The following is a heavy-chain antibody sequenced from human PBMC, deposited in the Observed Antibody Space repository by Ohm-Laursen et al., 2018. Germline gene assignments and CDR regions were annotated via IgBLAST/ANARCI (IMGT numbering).Heavy chain of an antibody. J-gene: IGHJ4*02. D-gene: IGHD6-13*01. CDR1: GFTVSSNY. CDR3: ARETPAGRNYDY. V-gene: IGHV3-66*01. CDR2: IYSGGST. Sequence: SLRLSCAASGFTVSSNYMSWVRQAPGKGLEWVSVIYSGGSTFYADSVKGRFSISRDNSKNTVYLQMNRLRAEDTALYYCARETPAGRNYDYWGQGTLVTVSS.